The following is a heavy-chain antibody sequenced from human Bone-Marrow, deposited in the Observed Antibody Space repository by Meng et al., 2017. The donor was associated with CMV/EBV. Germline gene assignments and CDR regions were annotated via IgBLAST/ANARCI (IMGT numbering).Heavy chain of an antibody. V-gene: IGHV3-21*01. Sequence: GGSLRLSCAASGFTFSSYSMNWVRQAPGKGLEWVSSISSSSSYIYYADSVKGRFTISRDNAKNSLYLQMNSLRAEDTAVYYCARERVGASPDYYYGMDVWGQGTTVTVSS. CDR2: ISSSSSYI. D-gene: IGHD1-26*01. CDR3: ARERVGASPDYYYGMDV. J-gene: IGHJ6*02. CDR1: GFTFSSYS.